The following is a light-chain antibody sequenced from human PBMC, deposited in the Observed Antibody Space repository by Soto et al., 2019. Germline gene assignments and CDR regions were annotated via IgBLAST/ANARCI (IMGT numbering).Light chain of an antibody. CDR3: SSYTSSSTYV. V-gene: IGLV2-14*01. J-gene: IGLJ1*01. Sequence: ALTQPASVSGSPGQSIAISCTGTSSDVGGYNYVSWYQQHPGKAPKLIIYDVTNRPSGVSNRFSGSKSGNTASLTISGLQAEDEADYYCSSYTSSSTYVFGTGTKVTVL. CDR2: DVT. CDR1: SSDVGGYNY.